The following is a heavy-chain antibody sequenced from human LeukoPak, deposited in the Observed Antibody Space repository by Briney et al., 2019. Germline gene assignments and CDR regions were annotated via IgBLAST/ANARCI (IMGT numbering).Heavy chain of an antibody. D-gene: IGHD3-3*01. CDR2: IIPIFGTA. CDR1: GGTFSSYA. CDR3: ARFPYDFRSASRRAWFDP. J-gene: IGHJ5*02. Sequence: GASVKVSCKASGGTFSSYAISWVRQAPGQGLEWMGGIIPIFGTANYAQKFQGRVTITADESTSTAYMEMRSLRSDDTAVYYCARFPYDFRSASRRAWFDPWGQGTLVTVSS. V-gene: IGHV1-69*13.